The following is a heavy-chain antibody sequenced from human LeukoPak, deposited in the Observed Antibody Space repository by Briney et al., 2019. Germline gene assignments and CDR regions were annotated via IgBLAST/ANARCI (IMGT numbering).Heavy chain of an antibody. J-gene: IGHJ4*02. CDR2: ISSGGGST. Sequence: GGSLRLSCAASGFTFSTYAMSWFRQAPGKGLEWVSGISSGGGSTYYADSVKGRFTISRDTSKNTLYLQINSLRAEDTAVYYCAKSRGLSTSGPAYDYWGQGTLATVSS. CDR3: AKSRGLSTSGPAYDY. D-gene: IGHD2-2*01. V-gene: IGHV3-23*01. CDR1: GFTFSTYA.